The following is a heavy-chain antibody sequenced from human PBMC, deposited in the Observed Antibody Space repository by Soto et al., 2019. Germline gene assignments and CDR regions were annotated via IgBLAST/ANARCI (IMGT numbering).Heavy chain of an antibody. CDR1: GFTFSSYA. CDR2: ISGSGGST. Sequence: EVQLLESGGGLVQPGGSLRLSCAASGFTFSSYAMSWVRQAPGKGLEWVSAISGSGGSTYYADSVKGRFTISRDNSKNTLDLQMNSVRAEGTAVYYCAKDLWQWLVSDRGYWGQGTLVTVSS. D-gene: IGHD6-19*01. J-gene: IGHJ4*02. V-gene: IGHV3-23*01. CDR3: AKDLWQWLVSDRGY.